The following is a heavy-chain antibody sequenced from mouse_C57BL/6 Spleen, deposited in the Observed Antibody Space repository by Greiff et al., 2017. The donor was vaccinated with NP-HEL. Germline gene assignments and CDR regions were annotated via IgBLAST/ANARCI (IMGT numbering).Heavy chain of an antibody. Sequence: QVQLQQPGAELVKPGASVKMSCKASGYTFTSYWITWVKQRPGQGLEWIGDIYPGSGSTNYNEKFKSKATLTVDTSSSTAYMQLSSLTSEDSAVYYCARSGLWDYYAMDYWGQGTSVTVSS. CDR3: ARSGLWDYYAMDY. J-gene: IGHJ4*01. D-gene: IGHD1-1*02. V-gene: IGHV1-55*01. CDR1: GYTFTSYW. CDR2: IYPGSGST.